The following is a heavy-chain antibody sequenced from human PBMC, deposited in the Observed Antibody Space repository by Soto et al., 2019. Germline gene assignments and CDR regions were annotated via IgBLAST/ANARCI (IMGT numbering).Heavy chain of an antibody. CDR2: INPSGGST. Sequence: ASVKVSCKASGYTFTSYYMHWVRQAPGQGLEWMGIINPSGGSTSYAQKFQGRVTMTRDTSTSTVYMELSSLRSEDTAMYYCARDFADPWDIVVVPAARNPSNFDYWGQGTLVTVSS. V-gene: IGHV1-46*01. CDR3: ARDFADPWDIVVVPAARNPSNFDY. CDR1: GYTFTSYY. J-gene: IGHJ4*02. D-gene: IGHD2-2*01.